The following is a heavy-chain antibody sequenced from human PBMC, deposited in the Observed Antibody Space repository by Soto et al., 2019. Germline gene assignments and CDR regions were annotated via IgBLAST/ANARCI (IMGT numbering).Heavy chain of an antibody. V-gene: IGHV3-23*01. CDR2: ISGSGGST. D-gene: IGHD3-22*01. CDR1: GFTFSNYG. Sequence: EVQLLESGGGLVQPGGSLRLSCAASGFTFSNYGMTWVRQAPGKGLEWVSSISGSGGSTYYAGSVKGRFTISRDNSKNTLYLQMNSLRAEDTAVYFCAKDRRIVVGAEFDPWGQGTLVTVSS. CDR3: AKDRRIVVGAEFDP. J-gene: IGHJ5*02.